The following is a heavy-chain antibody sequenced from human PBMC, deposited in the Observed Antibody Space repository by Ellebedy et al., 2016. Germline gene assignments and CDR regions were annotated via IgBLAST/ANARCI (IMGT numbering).Heavy chain of an antibody. CDR3: ARAFAYCSSTSCYQGGMDV. J-gene: IGHJ6*02. D-gene: IGHD2-2*01. CDR2: IYYSGST. CDR1: GGSISSSSYY. V-gene: IGHV4-31*03. Sequence: SETLSLTCTVSGGSISSSSYYWSWIRQHPGKGLEWIGYIYYSGSTYYNPSLKSRVTISVDTSKNQFSLKLSSVTAADTAVYYCARAFAYCSSTSCYQGGMDVWGQGTTDTVSS.